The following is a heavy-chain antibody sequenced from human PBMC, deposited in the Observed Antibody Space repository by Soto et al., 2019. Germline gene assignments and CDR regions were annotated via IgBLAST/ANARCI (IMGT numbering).Heavy chain of an antibody. CDR3: ARNLRIQLWPPDYGMDV. J-gene: IGHJ6*02. V-gene: IGHV4-59*01. CDR2: IYYSGST. Sequence: SETLSLTCTVSGGSISSYYWSWIRQPPGKGLEWIGYIYYSGSTNYNPSLKSRVTISVDTSKNQFSLKLSSVTAADTAVYYCARNLRIQLWPPDYGMDVWGQGTTVTVS. CDR1: GGSISSYY. D-gene: IGHD5-18*01.